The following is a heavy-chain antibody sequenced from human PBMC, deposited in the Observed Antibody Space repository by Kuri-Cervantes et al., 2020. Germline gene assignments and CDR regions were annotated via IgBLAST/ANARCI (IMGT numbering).Heavy chain of an antibody. CDR3: AKDQTPYSGYEAFDY. CDR2: ISWDGGST. CDR1: GFTFDDYA. D-gene: IGHD5-12*01. Sequence: ETLSLTCAASGFTFDDYAMHWVRQAPGKGLEWVSLISWDGGSTYYADSVKGRFTISRDNSKNSLYLQMNSLRAEDTALYYCAKDQTPYSGYEAFDYWGQGTLVTVSS. V-gene: IGHV3-43D*03. J-gene: IGHJ4*02.